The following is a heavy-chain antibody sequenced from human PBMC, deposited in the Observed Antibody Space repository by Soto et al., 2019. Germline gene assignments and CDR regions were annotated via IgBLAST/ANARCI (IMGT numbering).Heavy chain of an antibody. CDR2: IYSGGST. V-gene: IGHV3-66*01. D-gene: IGHD2-15*01. CDR1: GFTVSSNY. Sequence: EVQLVESGGGLVQPGGSLRLSCAASGFTVSSNYMSWVRQAPGKGLEWVSVIYSGGSTYYADSVKGRFTISRDNSKNTLYLQMNSLTAEDTAVYYCARDDCSGGSCYPDDAFDIWGQGTMVTVSS. CDR3: ARDDCSGGSCYPDDAFDI. J-gene: IGHJ3*02.